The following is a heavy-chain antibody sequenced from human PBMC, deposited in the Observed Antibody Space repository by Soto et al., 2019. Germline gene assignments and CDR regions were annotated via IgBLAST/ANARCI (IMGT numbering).Heavy chain of an antibody. CDR3: ASTVVTGY. D-gene: IGHD2-15*01. CDR1: GFTFSSDW. J-gene: IGHJ4*02. CDR2: INSDGSST. Sequence: EVQLVESGGGLVQPGGSLRLSCAASGFTFSSDWMHWVRQAPGKGLVWVSRINSDGSSTGYADSVKGRFTISRDNAKNTLYLQMNSLRVEDPAVYYCASTVVTGYWGQGTLVTVSS. V-gene: IGHV3-74*01.